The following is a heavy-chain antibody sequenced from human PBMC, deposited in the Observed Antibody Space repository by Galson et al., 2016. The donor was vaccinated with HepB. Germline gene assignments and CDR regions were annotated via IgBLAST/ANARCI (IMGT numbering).Heavy chain of an antibody. Sequence: SLRLSCAASGFNVSSYALHWVRQAPGKGLEYFSGISSVAGTTYYVDSVRGRFTISRDNSKNTLYGQMNSLRDEDTDVYFCVARKVRDFILVEYWGQGTLVTVSS. CDR3: VARKVRDFILVEY. D-gene: IGHD2-21*01. CDR2: ISSVAGTT. J-gene: IGHJ4*02. CDR1: GFNVSSYA. V-gene: IGHV3-64*05.